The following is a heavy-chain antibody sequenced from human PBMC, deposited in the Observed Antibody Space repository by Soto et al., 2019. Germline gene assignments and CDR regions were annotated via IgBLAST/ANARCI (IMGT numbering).Heavy chain of an antibody. J-gene: IGHJ6*03. V-gene: IGHV3-23*01. CDR2: ISGSGGST. D-gene: IGHD4-17*01. CDR1: GFTFSSYA. CDR3: AKVEYGDYADPDSYYYYYYMDV. Sequence: PGGSLRLSCAASGFTFSSYAMSWVRQAPGKGLEWVSAISGSGGSTYYADSVKGRFTISRDNSKNTLYLQLNSLRAEDTAVYYCAKVEYGDYADPDSYYYYYYMDVWGKGTTVTVSS.